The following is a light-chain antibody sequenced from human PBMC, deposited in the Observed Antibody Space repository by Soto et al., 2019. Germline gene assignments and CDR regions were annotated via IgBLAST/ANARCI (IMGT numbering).Light chain of an antibody. CDR3: SSYAGSNIL. Sequence: QSVLTQPPSASGTPGQSVTISCTGTSSDVGGYNYVSWYQQHPGKAPKLMIHEVNKRPSGVPDRFSASKSGNSASLTVSGLQAEDEADYYCSSYAGSNILFGTGTKVTDL. V-gene: IGLV2-8*01. J-gene: IGLJ1*01. CDR2: EVN. CDR1: SSDVGGYNY.